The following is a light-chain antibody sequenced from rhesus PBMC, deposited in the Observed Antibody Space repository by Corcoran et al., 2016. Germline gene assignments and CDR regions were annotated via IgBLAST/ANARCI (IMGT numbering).Light chain of an antibody. V-gene: IGKV1-25*01. CDR1: QGITND. CDR2: EAA. Sequence: DIQMTQSPSSLSASVGDRVTITCRASQGITNDLAWYQQKPGETPKLLIYEAASLQSGIPSRFRGSGSGKDFTLTINSLQSEDLATYYCQHYYSTPYSFGQGTKVEIK. J-gene: IGKJ2*01. CDR3: QHYYSTPYS.